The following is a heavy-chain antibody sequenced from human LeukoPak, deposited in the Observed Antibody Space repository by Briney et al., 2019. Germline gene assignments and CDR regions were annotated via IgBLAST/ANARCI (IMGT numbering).Heavy chain of an antibody. Sequence: GGSLRLSCAASGFTFSSYGMSWVRQAPGKGLEWVSVISGSGGSTYYAHSVKGRFTISRDNSKNTLYLQMNSLRAEDTAVYYCATPSIAAAGAMVPEYFQHWGQGTLVTVSS. CDR2: ISGSGGST. V-gene: IGHV3-23*01. CDR3: ATPSIAAAGAMVPEYFQH. D-gene: IGHD6-13*01. J-gene: IGHJ1*01. CDR1: GFTFSSYG.